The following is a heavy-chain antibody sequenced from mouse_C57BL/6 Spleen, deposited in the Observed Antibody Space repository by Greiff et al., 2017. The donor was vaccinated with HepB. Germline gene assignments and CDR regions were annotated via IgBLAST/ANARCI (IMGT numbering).Heavy chain of an antibody. J-gene: IGHJ3*01. CDR3: ARPVNYGSSAAWFAY. CDR2: ISSGGSYT. CDR1: GFTFSSYG. V-gene: IGHV5-6*02. Sequence: DVMLVESGGDLVKPGGSLKLSCAASGFTFSSYGMSWVRQTPDKRLEWVATISSGGSYTYYPDSVKGRFTISRDNAKNTLYLQMSSLKSEDTAMYYCARPVNYGSSAAWFAYWGQGTLVTVSA. D-gene: IGHD1-1*01.